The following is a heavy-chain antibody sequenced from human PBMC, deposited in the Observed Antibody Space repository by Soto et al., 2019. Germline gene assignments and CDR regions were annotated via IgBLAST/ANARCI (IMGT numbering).Heavy chain of an antibody. CDR3: ARVRVSGTIFPTYSYYGMEV. J-gene: IGHJ6*02. D-gene: IGHD1-7*01. Sequence: ASVKVSCKASGYTFTGYYIYWVRQAPGQGLEWMGRINPDTGDIKYSQKFQGWVTMTRDTSISTAYMEVSRLTSDDTAVYYCARVRVSGTIFPTYSYYGMEVCGQGTTVTVSS. CDR1: GYTFTGYY. V-gene: IGHV1-2*04. CDR2: INPDTGDI.